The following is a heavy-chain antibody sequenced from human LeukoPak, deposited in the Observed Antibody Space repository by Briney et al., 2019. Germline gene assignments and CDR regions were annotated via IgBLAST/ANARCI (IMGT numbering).Heavy chain of an antibody. J-gene: IGHJ5*02. CDR3: ASGITGNNWFDP. D-gene: IGHD1-20*01. CDR1: GGSISSSSYY. Sequence: SETLSLTCTVSGGSISSSSYYWGWIRQPPGKGLEWIGSIYYSGSTYYNPSLKSRVTISVDTSKNQFSLELSSVTAADTAVYYCASGITGNNWFDPWGQGTLVTVSS. CDR2: IYYSGST. V-gene: IGHV4-39*01.